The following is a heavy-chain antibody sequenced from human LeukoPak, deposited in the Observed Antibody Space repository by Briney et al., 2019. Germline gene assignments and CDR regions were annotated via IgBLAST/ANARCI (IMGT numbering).Heavy chain of an antibody. V-gene: IGHV3-9*01. CDR1: GFKFDDYA. D-gene: IGHD3-16*01. CDR3: VKRPGGSIRAFDI. J-gene: IGHJ3*02. Sequence: SLRLSCAASGFKFDDYAIHWVRQAPGKGLEWVSGISRDSGSRVYADSVKGRFTISRDNAKNLVHVQMNNLRTEDTALYYCVKRPGGSIRAFDIWGQGTMVTVSS. CDR2: ISRDSGSR.